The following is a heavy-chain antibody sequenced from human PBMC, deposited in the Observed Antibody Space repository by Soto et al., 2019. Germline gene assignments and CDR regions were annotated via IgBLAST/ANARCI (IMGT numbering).Heavy chain of an antibody. CDR3: ARGGGEDYDFSSHYGIDV. V-gene: IGHV3-13*05. J-gene: IGHJ6*02. D-gene: IGHD3-3*01. Sequence: GGPLRLSCAAPGFTFSSYDMHWVRQATGKVLEWVSAIGTAGDPYYPGSVKGRFTISRENAKNSLYLQMNSLRAGDTAVYYCARGGGEDYDFSSHYGIDVWGQGTTVTVSS. CDR1: GFTFSSYD. CDR2: IGTAGDP.